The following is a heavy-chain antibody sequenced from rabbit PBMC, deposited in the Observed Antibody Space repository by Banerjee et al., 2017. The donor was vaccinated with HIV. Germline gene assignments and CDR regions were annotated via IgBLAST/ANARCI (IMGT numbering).Heavy chain of an antibody. CDR1: GIDFSSYG. V-gene: IGHV1S47*01. CDR3: AKSDAGSGYYNL. D-gene: IGHD8-1*01. J-gene: IGHJ4*01. CDR2: IVNGDGST. Sequence: QEQLVESGGGLVTLGGSLKLSCKASGIDFSSYGISWVRQAPGKGLERIACIVNGDGSTYYASWAKGRFTISKTSSTTVTLQMTSLTAADTATYFCAKSDAGSGYYNLWGPGTLVTVS.